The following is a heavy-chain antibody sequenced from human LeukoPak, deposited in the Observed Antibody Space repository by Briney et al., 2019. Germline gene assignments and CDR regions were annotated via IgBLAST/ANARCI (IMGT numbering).Heavy chain of an antibody. J-gene: IGHJ4*02. Sequence: GGSLRLSCEASGFTFSSYAMHWVRQAPGKGLEWGAMISYEGSSEYYTDSVKGRFTISRDNSKNTLYLQMNSLRTEDTAVYYCARGWRNFDFWGQGTLVTVSS. CDR3: ARGWRNFDF. D-gene: IGHD1-1*01. CDR2: ISYEGSSE. V-gene: IGHV3-30*10. CDR1: GFTFSSYA.